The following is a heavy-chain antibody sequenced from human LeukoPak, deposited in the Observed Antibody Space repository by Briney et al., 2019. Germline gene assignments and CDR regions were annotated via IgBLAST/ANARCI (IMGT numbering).Heavy chain of an antibody. CDR3: AKDFSRFYYDSSGDY. V-gene: IGHV3-23*01. D-gene: IGHD3-22*01. CDR2: ISGSGGST. J-gene: IGHJ4*02. CDR1: GFTLSSYA. Sequence: PGGSLRLSCAASGFTLSSYAMSWVRQAPGKGLEWVSAISGSGGSTYYADSVKGRFTISRDNSKNTLYLQMNSLRAEDTAVYYCAKDFSRFYYDSSGDYWGQGTLVTVSS.